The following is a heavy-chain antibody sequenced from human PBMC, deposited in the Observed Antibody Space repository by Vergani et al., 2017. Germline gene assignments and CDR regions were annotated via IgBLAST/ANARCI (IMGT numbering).Heavy chain of an antibody. CDR1: KYTFRSFG. V-gene: IGHV1-18*01. CDR3: ARDFPWDDVLRTGPLGYFYAMDV. Sequence: QSQLVQSGAEVRKPGASLKVSCKSFKYTFRSFGITWVRQAPGQGLEWMGWISGFSGDTNYAQKFQDRVTMTTDTSTATAYMELRNLRSDDTAVYYCARDFPWDDVLRTGPLGYFYAMDVWGQGTEVTV. D-gene: IGHD3/OR15-3a*01. CDR2: ISGFSGDT. J-gene: IGHJ6*02.